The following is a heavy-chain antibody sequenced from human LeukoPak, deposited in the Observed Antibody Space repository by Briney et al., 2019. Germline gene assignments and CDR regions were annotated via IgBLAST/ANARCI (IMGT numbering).Heavy chain of an antibody. CDR2: IYPGDSDT. Sequence: GASLKISCKGSGYRFTSYWIGWVRQMPGKGLEWMGIIYPGDSDTRYSPSFQGQVTISADKSISTAYLQWSSLKASDTAMYYCVRRKYCSSTSCFSDAFDIWGQGTMVTVSS. J-gene: IGHJ3*02. CDR3: VRRKYCSSTSCFSDAFDI. V-gene: IGHV5-51*01. D-gene: IGHD2-2*01. CDR1: GYRFTSYW.